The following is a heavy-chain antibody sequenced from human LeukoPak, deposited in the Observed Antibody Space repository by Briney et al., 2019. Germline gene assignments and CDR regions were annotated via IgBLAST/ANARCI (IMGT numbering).Heavy chain of an antibody. CDR3: ARSGWNALDY. V-gene: IGHV3-74*01. D-gene: IGHD1-1*01. CDR1: GFTFSNYW. CDR2: INSDGSST. Sequence: GGSLRLSCAASGFTFSNYWMCWVRQAPGKGLVWVSRINSDGSSTTYADSVKGRFTISRDNAKNTPYLQMTSLRAEDTAVYYCARSGWNALDYWGQGTLVTVSS. J-gene: IGHJ4*02.